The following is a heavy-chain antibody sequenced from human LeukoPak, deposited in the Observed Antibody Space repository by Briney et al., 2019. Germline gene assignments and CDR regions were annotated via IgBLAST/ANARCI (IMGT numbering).Heavy chain of an antibody. CDR2: IYYSGST. Sequence: SEALSLTCTVSGGSISSSSYYWGWIRQPPGKGLEWIGSIYYSGSTYYNPSLKSRVTISVDTSKNQFSLKLSSVTAADTAVYYCARQEGQLWFSSGVYWGQGTLVTVSS. CDR3: ARQEGQLWFSSGVY. D-gene: IGHD5-18*01. V-gene: IGHV4-39*01. CDR1: GGSISSSSYY. J-gene: IGHJ4*02.